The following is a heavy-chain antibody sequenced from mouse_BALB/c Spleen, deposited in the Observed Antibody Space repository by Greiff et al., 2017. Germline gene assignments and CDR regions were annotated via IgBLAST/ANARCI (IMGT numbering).Heavy chain of an antibody. D-gene: IGHD2-14*01. J-gene: IGHJ4*01. V-gene: IGHV5-6-3*01. CDR2: INSNGGST. Sequence: EVQLVESGGGLVQPGGSLKLSCAASGFTFSSYGMSWVRQTPDKRLELVATINSNGGSTYYPDSVKGRFTISRDNAKNTLYLQMSSLKSEDTAMYYCARGGRYDFYAMDYWGQGTSVTVSS. CDR3: ARGGRYDFYAMDY. CDR1: GFTFSSYG.